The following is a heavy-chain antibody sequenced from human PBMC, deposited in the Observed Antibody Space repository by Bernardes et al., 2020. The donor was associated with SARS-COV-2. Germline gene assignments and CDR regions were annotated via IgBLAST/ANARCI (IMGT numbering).Heavy chain of an antibody. CDR2: IDPTDSYS. V-gene: IGHV5-10-1*01. CDR1: GYTFTDYW. CDR3: ARLDSSGVGATHYYGMDV. Sequence: GESLKISCKVSGYTFTDYWITWVRQMPGKGLEWVGQIDPTDSYSNYSPAFQGRVTISSDKDTNIAYLQWSRLKASDTAMYYCARLDSSGVGATHYYGMDVWGQGTTVTVSS. D-gene: IGHD3-10*01. J-gene: IGHJ6*02.